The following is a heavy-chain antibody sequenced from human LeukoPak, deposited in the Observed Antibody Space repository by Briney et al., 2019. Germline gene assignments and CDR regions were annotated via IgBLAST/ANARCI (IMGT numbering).Heavy chain of an antibody. CDR1: GASINSYC. Sequence: SETLSLTCTVSGASINSYCWNWIRQPPGKGLEWIGYIYFTGISNYNPSLKSRVTMSLDTSKNQVSLKLTSVTAADTAVYYCVRLTGPFDCWGQGTLVTVSS. D-gene: IGHD1-14*01. V-gene: IGHV4-59*08. J-gene: IGHJ4*02. CDR2: IYFTGIS. CDR3: VRLTGPFDC.